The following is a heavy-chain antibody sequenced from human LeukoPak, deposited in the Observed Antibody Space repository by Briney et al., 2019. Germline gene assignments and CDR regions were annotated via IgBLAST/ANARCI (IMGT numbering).Heavy chain of an antibody. CDR1: GFTFDDYG. J-gene: IGHJ4*02. CDR2: ISWNSGSI. Sequence: QPGRSLRLSCAVSGFTFDDYGMHWVRQTPGKGPEWVSGISWNSGSIGYAESVKGRFTISRDNIKNSLYLQMNSLRAEDTALYYCAKATGSYYDLASDYWGQGTLVTVSS. V-gene: IGHV3-9*01. D-gene: IGHD1-26*01. CDR3: AKATGSYYDLASDY.